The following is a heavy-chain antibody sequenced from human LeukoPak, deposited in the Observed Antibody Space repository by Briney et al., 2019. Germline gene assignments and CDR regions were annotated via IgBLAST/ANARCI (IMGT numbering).Heavy chain of an antibody. D-gene: IGHD1-1*01. CDR3: ARDWAPSNETWFAP. V-gene: IGHV3-11*06. CDR2: ISTTSSKT. J-gene: IGHJ5*02. CDR1: GFTFSDYY. Sequence: GGSLRLSCAASGFTFSDYYLSWIRQAPGKGLECLSYISTTSSKTNYADSVKGRFTISRDNAKNLLYLQMNSLRAEDTAIYYCARDWAPSNETWFAPWGQGTLVTVSS.